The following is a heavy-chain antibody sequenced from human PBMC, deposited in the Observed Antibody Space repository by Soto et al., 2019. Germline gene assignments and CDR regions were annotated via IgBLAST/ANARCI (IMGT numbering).Heavy chain of an antibody. CDR3: ATLMDIVVVPAATAGYYFDY. CDR2: ISGSGGST. V-gene: IGHV3-23*01. Sequence: GGSLRLSCAASGFTFSSYAMSWVRQAPGKGLEWVSAISGSGGSTYYADSVKGRFTISRDNSKNTLYLQMNSLRAEDTAVYYCATLMDIVVVPAATAGYYFDYWGQGTLVTVSS. J-gene: IGHJ4*02. CDR1: GFTFSSYA. D-gene: IGHD2-2*03.